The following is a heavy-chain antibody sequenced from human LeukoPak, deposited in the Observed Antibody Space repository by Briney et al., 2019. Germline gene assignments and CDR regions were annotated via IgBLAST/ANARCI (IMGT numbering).Heavy chain of an antibody. CDR1: GGSISGSSCY. D-gene: IGHD6-13*01. CDR2: IYYSGST. Sequence: SETLSLTCTVSGGSISGSSCYWGWIRQPPGKGLEWIGSIYYSGSTYYNPSLKSRVTISVDTSKNQFSLKLSSVTAADTAVYYCAREQADENWFDPWGQGTLVTVSS. CDR3: AREQADENWFDP. V-gene: IGHV4-39*02. J-gene: IGHJ5*02.